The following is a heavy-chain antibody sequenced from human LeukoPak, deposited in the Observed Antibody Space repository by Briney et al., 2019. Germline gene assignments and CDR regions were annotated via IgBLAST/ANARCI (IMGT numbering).Heavy chain of an antibody. Sequence: GGSLRLSCAASGFTVSGNYMSWVRQAPGKGLEWVSVIYSGGSTYYADSVKGRFTISRDNSKNTLYLQMNSLRAEDTAVYYCASTGVTTNYYDTSGYDYWGQGTLVTVSS. CDR3: ASTGVTTNYYDTSGYDY. V-gene: IGHV3-66*01. J-gene: IGHJ4*02. CDR1: GFTVSGNY. CDR2: IYSGGST. D-gene: IGHD3-22*01.